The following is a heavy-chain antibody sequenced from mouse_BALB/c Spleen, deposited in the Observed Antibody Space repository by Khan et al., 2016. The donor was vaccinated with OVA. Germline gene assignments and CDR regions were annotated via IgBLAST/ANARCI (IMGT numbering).Heavy chain of an antibody. Sequence: QIQLVQSGPDLKKPGETVKISCKASGYTFTNYGINWVKQAPGKGLKWMGWIYTYTGEPTYADDFKGRFAFSLDTSASTVYLQINNLKNDDTATEFCARGGRRAMDYWGQGTSVTVSS. CDR1: GYTFTNYG. V-gene: IGHV9-3-1*01. CDR2: IYTYTGEP. CDR3: ARGGRRAMDY. J-gene: IGHJ4*01. D-gene: IGHD3-3*01.